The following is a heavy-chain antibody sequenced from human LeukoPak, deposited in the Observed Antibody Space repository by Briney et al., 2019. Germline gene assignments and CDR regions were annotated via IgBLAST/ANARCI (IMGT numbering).Heavy chain of an antibody. CDR3: ARDLAYSRLDY. Sequence: PGGSLRLSCAASGFTFSSYAMSWVRQAPGKGLEWVASISPDGNKKYSADSVKGRFTISRDNAENSLYLQMNSLRVEDTAFYYCARDLAYSRLDYWGQGMLVTVSS. J-gene: IGHJ4*02. CDR1: GFTFSSYA. CDR2: ISPDGNKK. V-gene: IGHV3-7*01. D-gene: IGHD5-18*01.